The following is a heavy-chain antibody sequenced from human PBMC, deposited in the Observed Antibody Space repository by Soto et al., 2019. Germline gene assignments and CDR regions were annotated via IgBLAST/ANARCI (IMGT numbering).Heavy chain of an antibody. V-gene: IGHV1-69*08. Sequence: QVQLVQSGAEVKKPGSSVKVSCKASGGTFSPYTINWVRQAPGQGLEWMGRIIPFHGVTNYAQKFQARVNITADKSTSTAYMELSSLRFEDTAMYYCTRDWEITVSTWSFGGFWGRGTLVTVSS. CDR3: TRDWEITVSTWSFGGF. D-gene: IGHD3-10*01. J-gene: IGHJ4*02. CDR2: IIPFHGVT. CDR1: GGTFSPYT.